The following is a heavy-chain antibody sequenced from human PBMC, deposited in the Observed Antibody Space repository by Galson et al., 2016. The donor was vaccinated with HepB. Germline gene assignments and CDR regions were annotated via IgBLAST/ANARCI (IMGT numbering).Heavy chain of an antibody. CDR2: TSYDGSKK. Sequence: SLRLSCAASGFTFSTYGMHWVRQAPGKGLEWVAFTSYDGSKKYYADSVKGRFTVSRDNPKNTLYLRMNSLRAEDTAVYYCAKDGWFVGAAGGFWGQGTLVTVSS. D-gene: IGHD2-15*01. CDR1: GFTFSTYG. CDR3: AKDGWFVGAAGGF. V-gene: IGHV3-30*18. J-gene: IGHJ4*02.